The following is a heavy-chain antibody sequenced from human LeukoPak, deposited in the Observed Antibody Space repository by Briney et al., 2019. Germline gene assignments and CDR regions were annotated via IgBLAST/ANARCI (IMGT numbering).Heavy chain of an antibody. D-gene: IGHD2-21*01. V-gene: IGHV3-30*04. CDR1: GSTFSTYA. CDR2: ISYDGSNK. CDR3: ARDHSIIVVPPPRPRFDP. J-gene: IGHJ5*02. Sequence: GGSLRLSCAASGSTFSTYAMHWVSQAPGKGLEWVAVISYDGSNKYYADSVKGRFTISRDNSKNTLYLQMNSLRAEDTAIYYCARDHSIIVVPPPRPRFDPWGQGTLVTVSS.